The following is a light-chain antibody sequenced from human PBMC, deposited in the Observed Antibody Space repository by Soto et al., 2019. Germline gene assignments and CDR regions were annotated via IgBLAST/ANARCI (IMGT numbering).Light chain of an antibody. Sequence: EIGLTQSPATLSLSPGERATLSCMASQSVSSYLAWYQQKPGQAPRLLIYDASNRATGIPARFSGSGSVTHFTLTISSLDPEDSAVYFCQQRLEWPRTFGQGTKVDIK. CDR3: QQRLEWPRT. CDR2: DAS. CDR1: QSVSSY. V-gene: IGKV3-11*01. J-gene: IGKJ1*01.